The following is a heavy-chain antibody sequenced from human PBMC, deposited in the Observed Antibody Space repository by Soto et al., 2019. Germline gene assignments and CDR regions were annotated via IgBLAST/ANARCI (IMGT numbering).Heavy chain of an antibody. J-gene: IGHJ4*02. CDR2: LYNHGKT. D-gene: IGHD1-1*01. V-gene: IGHV3-53*01. Sequence: EVQLVESGGGLTQPGGSLRLSCVVSGFIVSSRHMIWVRQAPGKGLEGVSILYNHGKTNYVDSVKGLFTITRDNSKNTVYLQMNSLRVEDTAVYYCAGLTEAERHWGQGALVTVSS. CDR1: GFIVSSRH. CDR3: AGLTEAERH.